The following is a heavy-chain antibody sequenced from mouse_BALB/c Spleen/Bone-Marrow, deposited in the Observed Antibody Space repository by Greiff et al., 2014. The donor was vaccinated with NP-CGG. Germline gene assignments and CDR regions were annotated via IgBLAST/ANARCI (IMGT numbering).Heavy chain of an antibody. V-gene: IGHV5-17*02. CDR2: ISSGSSTT. J-gene: IGHJ2*01. CDR3: TRGGNWEDFDY. Sequence: DVHLVESGGGLVQPGGSRKLSCAASGFTFSSFGMHWVRQAPERGLEWVAYISSGSSTTFYADTVKGRFTISRDNPKNTLFLQMTSLRSEDTAMYYCTRGGNWEDFDYWGQGTTLTVSS. D-gene: IGHD4-1*01. CDR1: GFTFSSFG.